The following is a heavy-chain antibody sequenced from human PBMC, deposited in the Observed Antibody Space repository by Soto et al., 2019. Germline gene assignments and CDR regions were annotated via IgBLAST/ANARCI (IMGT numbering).Heavy chain of an antibody. CDR2: IYPGDSDT. J-gene: IGHJ6*02. CDR3: ARHGEANGMDV. D-gene: IGHD3-10*01. Sequence: GESLKISCNGSGYSFTIYCIGLVLQMPGKGLEWMGIIYPGDSDTIYSPSFQGQVTISADKSISTAYLQWSSLKASDTAMYYCARHGEANGMDVWGQGTTVTVSS. CDR1: GYSFTIYC. V-gene: IGHV5-51*01.